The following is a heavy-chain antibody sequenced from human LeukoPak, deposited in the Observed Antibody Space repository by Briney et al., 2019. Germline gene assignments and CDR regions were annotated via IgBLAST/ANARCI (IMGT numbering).Heavy chain of an antibody. CDR2: IYSGGST. CDR1: GFTVSSNY. Sequence: PGGSLRLSCAASGFTVSSNYMSWVRQAPGKGLEWVSVIYSGGSTYYADSVKGRFTISRDNSKNTLYLQMNGLRAEDTAVYYCARMTTVTTFDYWGQGTLVTVSS. V-gene: IGHV3-53*01. D-gene: IGHD4-17*01. CDR3: ARMTTVTTFDY. J-gene: IGHJ4*02.